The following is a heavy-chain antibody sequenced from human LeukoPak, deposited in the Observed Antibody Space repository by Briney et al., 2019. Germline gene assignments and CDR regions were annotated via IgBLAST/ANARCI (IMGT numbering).Heavy chain of an antibody. D-gene: IGHD2-15*01. CDR3: ARDEDEVVAAYYFDY. V-gene: IGHV4-30-2*01. CDR2: IYHSGST. J-gene: IGHJ4*02. Sequence: PSETLSLTCTVSGGSISSGGYYWSWIRQPPGKGLEWIGYIYHSGSTYYNPSLKSRVTISVDRSKNQFSLKLSSVTAADTAVYYCARDEDEVVAAYYFDYWGQGTLVTVSS. CDR1: GGSISSGGYY.